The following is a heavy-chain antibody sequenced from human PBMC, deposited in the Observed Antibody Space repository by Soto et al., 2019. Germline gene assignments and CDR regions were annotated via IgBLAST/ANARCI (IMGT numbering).Heavy chain of an antibody. CDR3: ARDHRGDASYYYYYMYF. J-gene: IGHJ6*03. Sequence: QVQLVESGGGLVKPGGSLRLSCAASGFTFSDYYMSWIRQAPGKGLEWVSYISSSGSTIYYAASVKGRFTSTRDNAKNALYRQMNSLRAADTAVYYCARDHRGDASYYYYYMYFWGKGTTVTVAS. V-gene: IGHV3-11*01. CDR2: ISSSGSTI. CDR1: GFTFSDYY.